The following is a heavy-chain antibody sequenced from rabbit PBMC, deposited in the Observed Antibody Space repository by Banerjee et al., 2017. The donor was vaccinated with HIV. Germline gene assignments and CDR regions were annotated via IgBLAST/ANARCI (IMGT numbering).Heavy chain of an antibody. CDR1: GFDLSSDYD. V-gene: IGHV1S40*01. CDR3: ARSAADSTSYFAL. Sequence: QSLEESGGDLVKPGASLTLTCTASGFDLSSDYDMCWVRQAPGKGLEWIACIYSGDGTTYYATWAKGRFTISKSSSTTVTLQMTSLTAADTATYFCARSAADSTSYFALWGPGTLVTVS. CDR2: IYSGDGTT. J-gene: IGHJ4*01. D-gene: IGHD8-1*01.